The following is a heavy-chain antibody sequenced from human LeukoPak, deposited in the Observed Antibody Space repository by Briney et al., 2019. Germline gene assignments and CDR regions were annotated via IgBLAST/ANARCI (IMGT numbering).Heavy chain of an antibody. CDR1: GFTFGDYA. CDR2: IRSKAYGGTT. V-gene: IGHV3-49*04. J-gene: IGHJ6*03. D-gene: IGHD6-25*01. Sequence: GGSLRLSCTASGFTFGDYAMSWVRQAPGKGLEWVGFIRSKAYGGTTEYAASVKGRFTISRDDSKSIAYLQMNSLKTEDTAVYYCTRGGLAAWPKRNYYYYYYMDVWGKGTTVTISS. CDR3: TRGGLAAWPKRNYYYYYYMDV.